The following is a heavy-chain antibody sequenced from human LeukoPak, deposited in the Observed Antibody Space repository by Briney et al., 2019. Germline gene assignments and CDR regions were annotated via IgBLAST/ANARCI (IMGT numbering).Heavy chain of an antibody. J-gene: IGHJ4*02. Sequence: GASVKVSCKASGYTFTNYYMHWVRQAPGQGLEWMGWIHPNSGVTNYAQRFQGRVTMARDTSISTVYMDLYGLTSDDTATYYCARDNDWGADFWGQGTLVTVSS. D-gene: IGHD3-9*01. CDR2: IHPNSGVT. CDR3: ARDNDWGADF. CDR1: GYTFTNYY. V-gene: IGHV1-2*02.